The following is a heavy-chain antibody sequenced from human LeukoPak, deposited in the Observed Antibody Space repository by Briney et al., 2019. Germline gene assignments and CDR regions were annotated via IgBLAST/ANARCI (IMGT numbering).Heavy chain of an antibody. CDR2: INAGNGNT. D-gene: IGHD2-2*01. V-gene: IGHV1-3*01. CDR1: GYTFTSYA. J-gene: IGHJ5*02. Sequence: ASVKVSCKASGYTFTSYAMHWVRQAPGQRLEWMGWINAGNGNTKYSQKFQGRVTITRDTSASTAYMELSSLRSEDTAVYYCARGGEKYCSSTSCYSFDPWGQGTLVTVSS. CDR3: ARGGEKYCSSTSCYSFDP.